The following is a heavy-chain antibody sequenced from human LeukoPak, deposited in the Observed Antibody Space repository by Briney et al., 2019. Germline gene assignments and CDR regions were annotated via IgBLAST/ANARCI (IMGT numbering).Heavy chain of an antibody. CDR1: GGTLRSHA. CDR2: VIPMLGIA. J-gene: IGHJ3*02. V-gene: IGHV1-69*10. CDR3: ATTYCSSTSCYGIVPAFDI. Sequence: SVTVSCTASGGTLRSHAISWVRQAPGQGLEWKGGVIPMLGIANNAQKFQGRVTITTDESTTTAYMELSSLRSEDTALYYCATTYCSSTSCYGIVPAFDIWGQGTMVTVSS. D-gene: IGHD2-2*01.